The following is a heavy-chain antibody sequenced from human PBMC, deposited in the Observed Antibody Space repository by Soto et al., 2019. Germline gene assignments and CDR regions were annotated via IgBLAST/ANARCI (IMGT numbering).Heavy chain of an antibody. CDR1: GGSISSSSYY. CDR3: ARHRRRRIAARLDWFDP. CDR2: IYYSGST. J-gene: IGHJ5*02. V-gene: IGHV4-39*01. Sequence: SETLSLTCTVSGGSISSSSYYWGWIRQPPGKGLEWIGSIYYSGSTYYNPSLRSRVTISVDTSKNQFSLKLSSVTAADTAVYYCARHRRRRIAARLDWFDPWGQGTLVTVSS. D-gene: IGHD6-6*01.